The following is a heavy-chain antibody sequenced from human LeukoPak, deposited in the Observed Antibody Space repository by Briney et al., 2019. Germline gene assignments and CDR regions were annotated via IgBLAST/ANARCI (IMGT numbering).Heavy chain of an antibody. CDR2: IKEDGSEK. Sequence: GGSLRLSCAASGFIFSNYALAWVRQAPGKGLEWVANIKEDGSEKYYVDSLKGRFTISRDNAKNSLYLQMNSPRAEDTAVYYCARDLQCGGDCHYDAFDIWGQGTMVTVSS. CDR1: GFIFSNYA. V-gene: IGHV3-7*01. D-gene: IGHD2-21*02. J-gene: IGHJ3*02. CDR3: ARDLQCGGDCHYDAFDI.